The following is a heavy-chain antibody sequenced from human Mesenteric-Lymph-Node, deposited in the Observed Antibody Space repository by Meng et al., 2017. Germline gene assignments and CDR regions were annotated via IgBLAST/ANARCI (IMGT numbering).Heavy chain of an antibody. J-gene: IGHJ4*02. CDR2: IYYSGST. Sequence: QVQSRESGPGLGEPSQPLSLTCTVSGGSISSGGYYWSWIRQHPGKGLEWIGYIYYSGSTYYNPSLKSRVTISVDTSKNQFSLKLSSVTAADTAVYYCARHVYGDSYGFWGQGTLVTVSS. CDR3: ARHVYGDSYGF. CDR1: GGSISSGGYY. D-gene: IGHD4-17*01. V-gene: IGHV4-31*03.